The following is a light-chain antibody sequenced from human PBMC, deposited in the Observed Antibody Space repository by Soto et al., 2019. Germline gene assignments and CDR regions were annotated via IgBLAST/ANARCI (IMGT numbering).Light chain of an antibody. CDR2: GAS. V-gene: IGKV3-20*01. CDR3: QQYSRSPIT. Sequence: ESVFTQSPGTLSLSPGERTTLSCRASQSVSSSYLAWYQQKPGQAPRLLIYGASSRATGIPDRFSGSGSGTDFTLTISRLEPEDFAAYYCQQYSRSPITFGQGTRLEIK. CDR1: QSVSSSY. J-gene: IGKJ5*01.